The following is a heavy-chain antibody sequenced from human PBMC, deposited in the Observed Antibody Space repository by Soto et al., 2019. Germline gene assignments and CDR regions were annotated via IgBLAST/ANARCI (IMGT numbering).Heavy chain of an antibody. CDR2: ISYDGSNK. J-gene: IGHJ6*02. D-gene: IGHD4-17*01. V-gene: IGHV3-30*18. Sequence: GGSLRLSCAASGFTFSSYGMHWVRQAPGKGLEWVAVISYDGSNKYYADSVKGRFTISRDNSKNTLYLQMNSLRAEDTAVYYCAKETRYGDYYYGMDGWGQRTTVTLSS. CDR1: GFTFSSYG. CDR3: AKETRYGDYYYGMDG.